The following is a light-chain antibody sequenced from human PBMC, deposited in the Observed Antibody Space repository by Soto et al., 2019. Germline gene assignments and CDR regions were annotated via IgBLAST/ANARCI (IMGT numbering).Light chain of an antibody. J-gene: IGLJ2*01. CDR1: NIGRKS. Sequence: SYELTQPPSVSVAPGKTARITCGGNNIGRKSVHWYQQKPGQAPVLVIYYDSDRPSGIPERFSGSTSGNTATLTISRVEAGDEADYSCQVWDSSSDHVVFGGGTKLTVL. V-gene: IGLV3-21*04. CDR2: YDS. CDR3: QVWDSSSDHVV.